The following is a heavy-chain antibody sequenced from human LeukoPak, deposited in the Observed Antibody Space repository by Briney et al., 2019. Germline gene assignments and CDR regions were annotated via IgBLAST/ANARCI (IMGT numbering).Heavy chain of an antibody. CDR1: DVSISSGSYY. CDR3: ALEGDY. V-gene: IGHV4-61*02. Sequence: SETLSLTCTDSDVSISSGSYYWSWIRQPAGKGLEWIGRIYTSGSTNYNPSLKSRVTISVDTSKNQFSLKLSSVTAADTAVYYCALEGDYWGQGTLVTVSS. J-gene: IGHJ4*02. CDR2: IYTSGST.